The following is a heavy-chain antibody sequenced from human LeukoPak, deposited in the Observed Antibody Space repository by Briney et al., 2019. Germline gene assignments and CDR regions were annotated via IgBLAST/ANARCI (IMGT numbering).Heavy chain of an antibody. CDR1: GFTFSSYG. CDR2: IWYDGSNK. V-gene: IGHV3-33*01. D-gene: IGHD6-19*01. J-gene: IGHJ6*02. Sequence: GGSLRLSCAASGFTFSSYGMHWVRQAPGKGLEWVAVIWYDGSNKYYADPVKGRFTISRDNSKNTLYLQMNSLRAEDTAVYYCARVSSGKQWLAYYYYYGMDVWGQGTTVTVSS. CDR3: ARVSSGKQWLAYYYYYGMDV.